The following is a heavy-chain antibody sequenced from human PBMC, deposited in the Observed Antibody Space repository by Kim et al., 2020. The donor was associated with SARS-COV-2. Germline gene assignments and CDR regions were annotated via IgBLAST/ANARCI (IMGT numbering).Heavy chain of an antibody. D-gene: IGHD1-26*01. CDR1: GGSITSSSYF. CDR2: IYYDGTT. J-gene: IGHJ4*02. CDR3: ARQGAPWGIVGPTPPDY. Sequence: SETLSLTCTVSGGSITSSSYFWGWIRQPPGKGLEWIGCIYYDGTTHYNPSLESRVTISVDTSKKQFSLKLSPVTAADTAVYYCARQGAPWGIVGPTPPDYWGQGSLVTVSS. V-gene: IGHV4-39*01.